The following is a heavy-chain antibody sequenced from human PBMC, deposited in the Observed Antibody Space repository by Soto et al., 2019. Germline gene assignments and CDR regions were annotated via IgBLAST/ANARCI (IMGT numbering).Heavy chain of an antibody. Sequence: QVQLVQSGAEVKKPGASVKVSCKASGYTFTSYDITWVRQATGQGLEWMGWMNSNSGKTVYAQKFQGRVTMTRNTSVSTAYMELSSLRSQDTAVYYCARVMLTWNYVQGNDYWGQGTLVTVSS. V-gene: IGHV1-8*01. CDR3: ARVMLTWNYVQGNDY. J-gene: IGHJ4*02. CDR2: MNSNSGKT. CDR1: GYTFTSYD. D-gene: IGHD1-7*01.